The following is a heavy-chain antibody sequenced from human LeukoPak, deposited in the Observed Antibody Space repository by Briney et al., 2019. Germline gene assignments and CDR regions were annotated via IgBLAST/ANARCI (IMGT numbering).Heavy chain of an antibody. J-gene: IGHJ4*02. Sequence: PGGSLRLSCAASGFTFTSYTMNWVRQAPGKGLEWVSSISTGSIYTYFADSVKGRFTISRDDAKNSLYLQMNSLRAEDTAIYYCARTYCSTTGCYWFDYWGQGILVTVSP. CDR2: ISTGSIYT. CDR1: GFTFTSYT. D-gene: IGHD2-2*01. V-gene: IGHV3-21*01. CDR3: ARTYCSTTGCYWFDY.